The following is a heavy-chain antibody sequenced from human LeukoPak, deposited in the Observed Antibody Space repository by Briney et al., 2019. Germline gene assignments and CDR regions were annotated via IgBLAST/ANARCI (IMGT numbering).Heavy chain of an antibody. V-gene: IGHV1-46*01. Sequence: ASVKVSCKASGYTFTSYYMQWVRQAPGQGLEWMGIINPSGGSTSYAQKFQGRVTMTRDTSTSTVYMELSSLRSEDTAVYYCARGGRTSRMVTPRNPDYWGQGTLVTVSS. CDR1: GYTFTSYY. J-gene: IGHJ4*02. CDR2: INPSGGST. D-gene: IGHD2-21*02. CDR3: ARGGRTSRMVTPRNPDY.